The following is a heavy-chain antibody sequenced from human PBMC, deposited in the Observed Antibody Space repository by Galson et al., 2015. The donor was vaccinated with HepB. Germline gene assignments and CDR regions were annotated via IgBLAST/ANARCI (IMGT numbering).Heavy chain of an antibody. CDR3: AKDIGGGYDGELED. J-gene: IGHJ4*02. CDR2: ISWDGSRT. CDR1: GFTFDDYT. Sequence: SLRLSCAASGFTFDDYTMHWVHQAPGKGLEWVSLISWDGSRTHYADSVKGRFTISRDNRKKSVYLQMNSLRTEESGLYYCAKDIGGGYDGELEDWGQGTLVTVPS. D-gene: IGHD5-12*01. V-gene: IGHV3-43*01.